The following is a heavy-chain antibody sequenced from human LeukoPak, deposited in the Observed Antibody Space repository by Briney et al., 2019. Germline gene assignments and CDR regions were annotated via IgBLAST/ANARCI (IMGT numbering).Heavy chain of an antibody. CDR3: ASALYSSSFGVEDY. V-gene: IGHV1-69*04. CDR1: GGTFSSYA. J-gene: IGHJ4*02. Sequence: SVKVSCKASGGTFSSYAISWVRQAPGQGLEWMGRIIPILGIANYAQKFQGRVTITADKSTSTAYMELSSLRSEDTAVYYCASALYSSSFGVEDYWGQGTLVTVSS. D-gene: IGHD6-6*01. CDR2: IIPILGIA.